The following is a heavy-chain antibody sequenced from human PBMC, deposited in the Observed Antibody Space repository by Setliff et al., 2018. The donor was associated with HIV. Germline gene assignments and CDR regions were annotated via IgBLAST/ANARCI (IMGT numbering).Heavy chain of an antibody. D-gene: IGHD3-3*01. CDR2: VFYSGTT. CDR3: ARVYNFWSGFLDY. J-gene: IGHJ4*02. Sequence: LSLTCAVSGGSIITNYYYWGWIRQPPGKGLEWIGNVFYSGTTYYSPALKSRVTISVDTSKNQFSLNLRSVTAADTAVYSCARVYNFWSGFLDYWGQGTLVTVSS. CDR1: GGSIITNYYY. V-gene: IGHV4-39*01.